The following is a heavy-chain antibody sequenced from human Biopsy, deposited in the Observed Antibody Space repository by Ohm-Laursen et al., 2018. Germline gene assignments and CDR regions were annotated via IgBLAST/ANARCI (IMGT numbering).Heavy chain of an antibody. Sequence: GTLSLTCVVFGKTFSDYQWSWIRQPPGKGLEWIGQINQAGTTNYIPSLKSRVSISADASKYEFSLRLTSVTAADTAVYLCGNEVHGRDYWGLGAQVTVSS. CDR1: GKTFSDYQ. V-gene: IGHV4-34*08. D-gene: IGHD2-15*01. J-gene: IGHJ4*02. CDR3: GNEVHGRDY. CDR2: INQAGTT.